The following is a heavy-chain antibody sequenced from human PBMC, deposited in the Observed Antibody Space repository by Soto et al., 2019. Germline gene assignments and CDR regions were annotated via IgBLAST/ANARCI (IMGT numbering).Heavy chain of an antibody. CDR3: TRFPPPSGWPYYYYYGIDV. V-gene: IGHV3-73*01. J-gene: IGHJ6*02. CDR2: IRSKANSYAT. Sequence: GGSLRLSCAASGFTFSGSAMHWVRQASGKGLEWVGRIRSKANSYATAYAASVKGRFTISRDDSKNTAYLQMNSLKAEDTAVYYCTRFPPPSGWPYYYYYGIDVWGQGTTVTVSS. CDR1: GFTFSGSA. D-gene: IGHD6-19*01.